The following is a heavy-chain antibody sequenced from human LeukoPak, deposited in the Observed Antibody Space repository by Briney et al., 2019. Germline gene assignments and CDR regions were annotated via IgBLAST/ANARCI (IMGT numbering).Heavy chain of an antibody. CDR1: GLTFSDSA. CDR3: TTDHRTIYGVVFPDY. Sequence: GGSLKLSCAASGLTFSDSAMHWVRQASGKGLEWVGRIRSKTNRYATAYAASVKGRFTISRDDSTNTAYLQMNSLKTEDTAVYYCTTDHRTIYGVVFPDYWGQGTLVTVSS. D-gene: IGHD3-3*01. J-gene: IGHJ4*02. CDR2: IRSKTNRYAT. V-gene: IGHV3-73*01.